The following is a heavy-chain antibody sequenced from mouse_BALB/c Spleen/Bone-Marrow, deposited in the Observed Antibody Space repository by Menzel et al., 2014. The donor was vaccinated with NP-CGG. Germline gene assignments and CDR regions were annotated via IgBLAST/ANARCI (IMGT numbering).Heavy chain of an antibody. J-gene: IGHJ4*01. CDR1: GFTFSSFG. CDR2: ISSGSSTI. Sequence: EVQGVEFGGGLVQPGGSRKLSCAASGFTFSSFGMHWVRQAPEKGLEWVAYISSGSSTIYYADTVKGRFTISRDNPKXALFLQMTSLWSEDTAMYYCARSGIGYYYGSNSYAMDYWGQGTSVTVSS. V-gene: IGHV5-17*02. CDR3: ARSGIGYYYGSNSYAMDY. D-gene: IGHD1-1*01.